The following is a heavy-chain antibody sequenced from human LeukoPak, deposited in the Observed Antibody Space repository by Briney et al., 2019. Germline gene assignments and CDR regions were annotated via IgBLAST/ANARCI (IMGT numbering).Heavy chain of an antibody. CDR1: GDSVSSAGYH. V-gene: IGHV4-61*08. J-gene: IGHJ4*02. CDR2: SGSP. D-gene: IGHD2-21*01. CDR3: TTYYVGEGGRGH. Sequence: SETLSLTCSVSGDSVSSAGYHWSRIRQAPGKGLERIGHSGSPSYNPSLKSRVMISIDTSKNQFSLKVSTVTAADTAVYYCTTYYVGEGGRGHWGPGTLVTVSS.